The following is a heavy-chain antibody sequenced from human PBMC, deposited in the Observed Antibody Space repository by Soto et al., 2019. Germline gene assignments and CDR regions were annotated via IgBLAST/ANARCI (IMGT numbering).Heavy chain of an antibody. CDR1: GGSISSSSYY. Sequence: SETLSLTCTVSGGSISSSSYYWGWIRQPPGKGLEWIGSIYYSGSTYYNPSLKSRVTISVDTSKNQFSLKLSSVTAADTAVYYCARFNYSSSWYFWGQGTLVTVSS. V-gene: IGHV4-39*01. D-gene: IGHD6-13*01. CDR2: IYYSGST. J-gene: IGHJ4*02. CDR3: ARFNYSSSWYF.